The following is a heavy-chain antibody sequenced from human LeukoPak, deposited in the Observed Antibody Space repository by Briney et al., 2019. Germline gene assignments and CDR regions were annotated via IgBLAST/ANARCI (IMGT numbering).Heavy chain of an antibody. CDR1: GFTFSSYG. Sequence: GGSLRLSCAASGFTFSSYGMHWVRQAPGQGLEGVAVVWYDGSNKYYAVSVKGRFTNSRDNSKNTMYLQMNSLRAEDTAGYYCAKDFSYYDSSGSGPDYWGQGTLVTVSS. CDR2: VWYDGSNK. D-gene: IGHD3-22*01. J-gene: IGHJ4*02. CDR3: AKDFSYYDSSGSGPDY. V-gene: IGHV3-33*06.